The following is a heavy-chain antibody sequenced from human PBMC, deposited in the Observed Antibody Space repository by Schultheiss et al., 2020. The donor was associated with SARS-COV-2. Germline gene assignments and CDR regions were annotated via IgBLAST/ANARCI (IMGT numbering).Heavy chain of an antibody. Sequence: GASLKISCAASGFTFSNAWMSWVRQAPGKGLEWVGRIKSKTDGGTTDYAAPVKGRFTISRDDSKNTLYLHMNSLKTEDTTVYYCTTDQGRRSTAAHGNWFDPWGQGTLVTVSS. CDR3: TTDQGRRSTAAHGNWFDP. J-gene: IGHJ5*02. CDR2: IKSKTDGGTT. V-gene: IGHV3-15*01. CDR1: GFTFSNAW. D-gene: IGHD6-6*01.